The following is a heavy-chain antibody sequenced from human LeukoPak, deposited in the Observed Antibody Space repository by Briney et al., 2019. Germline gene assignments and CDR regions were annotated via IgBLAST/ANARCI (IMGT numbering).Heavy chain of an antibody. V-gene: IGHV1-3*01. D-gene: IGHD5-18*01. CDR1: GYTFTSYA. CDR3: ARRSVDSYEIFDY. J-gene: IGHJ4*02. CDR2: INAGNGNT. Sequence: ASVKVSCKASGYTFTSYAMHWVRQAPGQRLEWMGWINAGNGNTKYSQKFQGRVTITRDTSVSTAYMELSSLRSEDTAVYYCARRSVDSYEIFDYWGQGTLVTVSS.